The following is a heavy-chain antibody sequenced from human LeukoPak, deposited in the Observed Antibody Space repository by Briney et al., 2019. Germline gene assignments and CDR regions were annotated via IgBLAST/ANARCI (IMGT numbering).Heavy chain of an antibody. Sequence: PGGSLRLSCAASGFTFSSYWMHWVRQAPGKGLVWVSRINTDGSSTSYADSVKGRFTISRDNAKNTLYLQMNSLRAEDTAVYYCARVLNSGWTYFDYWGQGTLVTVSS. CDR1: GFTFSSYW. V-gene: IGHV3-74*01. CDR2: INTDGSST. CDR3: ARVLNSGWTYFDY. D-gene: IGHD6-19*01. J-gene: IGHJ4*02.